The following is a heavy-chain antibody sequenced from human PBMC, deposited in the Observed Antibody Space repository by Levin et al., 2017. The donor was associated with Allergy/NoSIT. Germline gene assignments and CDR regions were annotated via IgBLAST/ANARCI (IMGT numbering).Heavy chain of an antibody. CDR3: AKDVVFGTSSWALDY. J-gene: IGHJ4*02. D-gene: IGHD6-13*01. CDR2: ISYDGNDK. CDR1: GFSFSSFG. V-gene: IGHV3-30*18. Sequence: PGGSLRLSCAASGFSFSSFGMHWVRQAPGKGLEWVAVISYDGNDKYYADSVKGRFTISRDNPKNTLFLQMNSLRTEDTAVYYCAKDVVFGTSSWALDYWGQGTLATVSS.